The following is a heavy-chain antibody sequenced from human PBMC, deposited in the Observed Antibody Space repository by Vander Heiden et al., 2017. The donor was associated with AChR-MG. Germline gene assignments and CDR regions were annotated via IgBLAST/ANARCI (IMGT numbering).Heavy chain of an antibody. CDR2: ISGSGGST. CDR3: AHTVVTPRDYYYMDV. J-gene: IGHJ6*03. V-gene: IGHV3-23*01. CDR1: GFTFSSYA. D-gene: IGHD2-15*01. Sequence: EVQLLESGGGLVQPGGSLRLSCAASGFTFSSYAMSWVRQAPGKGLEWVSGISGSGGSTYYADSVKGRFTISRDNSKNTLYLQMNRLRAEDTAVYYCAHTVVTPRDYYYMDVWGKGTTVTVSS.